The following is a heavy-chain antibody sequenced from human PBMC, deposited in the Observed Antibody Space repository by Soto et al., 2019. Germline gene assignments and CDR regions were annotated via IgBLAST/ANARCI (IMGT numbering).Heavy chain of an antibody. CDR2: IYPGDSDT. D-gene: IGHD3-10*01. Sequence: GESLKISCKGSGYSFTSYWIGWVRQMPGKGLEWMGIIYPGDSDTRYSPSFQGQVTISADKSISTAYLQWSSLKASDTAMYYCARRIKATYYGSGSYYYYYYYMDVWGKGTTVTVSS. CDR1: GYSFTSYW. V-gene: IGHV5-51*01. CDR3: ARRIKATYYGSGSYYYYYYYMDV. J-gene: IGHJ6*03.